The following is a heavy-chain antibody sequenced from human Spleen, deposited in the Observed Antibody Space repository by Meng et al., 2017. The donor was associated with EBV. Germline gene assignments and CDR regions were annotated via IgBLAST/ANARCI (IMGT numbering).Heavy chain of an antibody. J-gene: IGHJ4*02. V-gene: IGHV1-18*01. CDR2: ISGYNDNT. D-gene: IGHD1-26*01. CDR3: ARDNTGGYYLDYFDS. CDR1: VYTCTSYG. Sequence: VQVVPVGAEVKKPGASVNVSCEASVYTCTSYGISWGRQAPGQGLGWVGWISGYNDNTNSAQSLQGRVTMTADTSTSTAYMELRSLRSDDTAVYYCARDNTGGYYLDYFDSWGQGTLVTVSS.